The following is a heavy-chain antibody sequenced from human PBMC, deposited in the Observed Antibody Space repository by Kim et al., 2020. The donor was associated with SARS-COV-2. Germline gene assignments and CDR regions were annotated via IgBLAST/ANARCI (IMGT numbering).Heavy chain of an antibody. CDR3: ARHREITMSRRAFNL. J-gene: IGHJ5*02. V-gene: IGHV5-51*01. CDR2: IYPGDSET. D-gene: IGHD3-10*01. Sequence: GASLKISCQGSGYSFSNYWIGWVRQMPGKGLEWMGIIYPGDSETRYSPSFEGQVTISADKSISTAYLQGSSLKASDTAIYYCARHREITMSRRAFNLWRPGTRVTVSS. CDR1: GYSFSNYW.